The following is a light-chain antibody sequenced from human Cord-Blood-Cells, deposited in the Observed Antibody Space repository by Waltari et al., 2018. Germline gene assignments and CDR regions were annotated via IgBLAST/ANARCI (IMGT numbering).Light chain of an antibody. V-gene: IGKV1-39*01. CDR3: QQSYSTPRT. CDR2: AAT. CDR1: QSISSY. J-gene: IGKJ1*01. Sequence: DIQMTQSPSSLSASVGDRVTITCRASQSISSYFNWYQQKPGKAPKLLNYAATSLQSGVPSRFSGSVAWADFTLTISRLQPEDFATYYCQQSYSTPRTFGHGTKGEIK.